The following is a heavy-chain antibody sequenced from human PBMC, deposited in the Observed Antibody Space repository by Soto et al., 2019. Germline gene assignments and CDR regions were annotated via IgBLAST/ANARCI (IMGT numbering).Heavy chain of an antibody. CDR1: GFTFSSYS. J-gene: IGHJ5*02. V-gene: IGHV3-23*01. Sequence: GGSLRLSCAASGFTFSSYSMSWVRQAPGKGLEWVSAISGGGGSTYYADSGKGRFTISRDNSKNTLYLQMNSLRAADKAVSYCAKPNYDFWSGYYSRFDPWGQGTLVTVSS. D-gene: IGHD3-3*01. CDR2: ISGGGGST. CDR3: AKPNYDFWSGYYSRFDP.